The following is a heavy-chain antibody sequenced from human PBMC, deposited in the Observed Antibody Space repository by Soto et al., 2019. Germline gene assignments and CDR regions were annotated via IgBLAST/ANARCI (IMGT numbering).Heavy chain of an antibody. CDR1: GYSFSTYW. V-gene: IGHV5-51*01. J-gene: IGHJ6*02. D-gene: IGHD3-16*01. CDR2: IYPGDSDT. CDR3: ARRPPEGGTMDV. Sequence: GESLKISCKGSGYSFSTYWIAWVRQMPGKGLEWMGIIYPGDSDTRYSLSLQGQVTISADKFISTAYLQWSSLKASDTAIYYCARRPPEGGTMDVWGQGTTVTVSS.